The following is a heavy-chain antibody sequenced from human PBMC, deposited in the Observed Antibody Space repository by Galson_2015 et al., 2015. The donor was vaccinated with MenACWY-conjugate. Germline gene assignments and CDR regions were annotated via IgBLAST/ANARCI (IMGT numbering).Heavy chain of an antibody. J-gene: IGHJ3*02. CDR2: ITQDASEK. V-gene: IGHV3-7*03. CDR3: ARAIAVASQAFDI. D-gene: IGHD6-19*01. Sequence: SLRLSCAPSGFTFSRYWMSWVRQAPGKGLEWVANITQDASEKYYLDSVEGRFTISRDNAKNSLSLQMNSLKAEDTALYYCARAIAVASQAFDIWGQGTMVTVSS. CDR1: GFTFSRYW.